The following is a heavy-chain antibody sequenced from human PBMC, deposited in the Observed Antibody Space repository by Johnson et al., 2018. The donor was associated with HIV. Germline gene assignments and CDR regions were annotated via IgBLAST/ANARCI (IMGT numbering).Heavy chain of an antibody. CDR2: ISKSGDTI. Sequence: QVQLVESGGGLVKPGGSLRLSCAASGFTFSDSYMSWIRQAPGKGLEWVAYISKSGDTIYYADSVKGRFTISRDNAKNSLYLQMNSLTAKDTSLYYCAGGRGTFDIWGQGTMVTVSS. CDR1: GFTFSDSY. CDR3: AGGRGTFDI. V-gene: IGHV3-11*04. J-gene: IGHJ3*02. D-gene: IGHD3-16*01.